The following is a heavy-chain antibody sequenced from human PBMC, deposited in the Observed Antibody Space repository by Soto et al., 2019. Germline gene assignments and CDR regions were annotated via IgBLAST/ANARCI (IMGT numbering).Heavy chain of an antibody. Sequence: SETLSLTCAVSGGSISSGGYSWSWIRQPPGKGLEWTGYIYHSESTYYNPSLKSRVTISVDRSKNQFSLKLSSVTAADTAVYYCARALGYCSGGSCYSSPKNWFDPWGQGTLVTVSS. V-gene: IGHV4-30-2*01. CDR1: GGSISSGGYS. D-gene: IGHD2-15*01. J-gene: IGHJ5*02. CDR3: ARALGYCSGGSCYSSPKNWFDP. CDR2: IYHSEST.